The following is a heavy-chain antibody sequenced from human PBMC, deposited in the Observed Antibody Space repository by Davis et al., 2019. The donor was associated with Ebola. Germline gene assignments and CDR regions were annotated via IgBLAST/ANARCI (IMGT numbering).Heavy chain of an antibody. CDR1: GFTFSSYS. CDR3: ARLDYGSGSFFDY. CDR2: ISSSSSTI. D-gene: IGHD3-10*01. Sequence: GESLKISCAASGFTFSSYSMNWVRQAPGKGLEWVSYISSSSSTIYYTDSVKGRFTISRDNAKNSLYLQMNSLRAEDTAVYYCARLDYGSGSFFDYWGQGTLVTVSS. J-gene: IGHJ4*02. V-gene: IGHV3-48*01.